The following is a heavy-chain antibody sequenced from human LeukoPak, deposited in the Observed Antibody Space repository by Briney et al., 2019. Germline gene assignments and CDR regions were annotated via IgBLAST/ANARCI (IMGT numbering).Heavy chain of an antibody. D-gene: IGHD1-26*01. CDR3: AKDLRYSGSPRAFDF. V-gene: IGHV3-23*01. Sequence: GGSLRLSCAASGFTFNTYSMNWARQAPGKGLEWVSTISGSGSNTFYADSVKGRFTISRDNSKNTLYLQMNSLRAEDTAVYYCAKDLRYSGSPRAFDFWGQGTMVTVSS. CDR1: GFTFNTYS. CDR2: ISGSGSNT. J-gene: IGHJ3*01.